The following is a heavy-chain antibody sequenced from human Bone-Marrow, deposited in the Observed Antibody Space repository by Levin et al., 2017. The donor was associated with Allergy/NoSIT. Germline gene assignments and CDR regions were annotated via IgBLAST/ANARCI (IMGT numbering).Heavy chain of an antibody. V-gene: IGHV3-23*01. Sequence: GGSLRLSCAVSGFTFSDYAMNWVRQVPGKGLEWVSAISASGDTTYYADSVTGRFTISRDNSKNTLYLQMNSLRAEDTAIYYCAKRRGGITISGTKYDYWGQGTMVTVSS. J-gene: IGHJ4*02. CDR2: ISASGDTT. D-gene: IGHD1-1*01. CDR1: GFTFSDYA. CDR3: AKRRGGITISGTKYDY.